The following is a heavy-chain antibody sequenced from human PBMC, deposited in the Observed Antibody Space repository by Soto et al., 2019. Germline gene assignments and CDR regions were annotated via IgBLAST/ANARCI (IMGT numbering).Heavy chain of an antibody. CDR1: GGSVRDGSYY. CDR2: IYHSGST. V-gene: IGHV4-61*01. Sequence: PSETLSLTCTVSGGSVRDGSYYWAWLRQPPGKGLEWIGHIYHSGSTIYHPSLKSRVTISIDTSKSQFSLNLNSMTAADPAVYYCAGYNWNYYFDPWGQGTLVTVSS. D-gene: IGHD1-7*01. J-gene: IGHJ5*02. CDR3: AGYNWNYYFDP.